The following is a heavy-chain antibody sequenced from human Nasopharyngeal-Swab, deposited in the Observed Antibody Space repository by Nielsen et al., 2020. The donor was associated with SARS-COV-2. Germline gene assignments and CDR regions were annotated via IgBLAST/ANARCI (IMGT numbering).Heavy chain of an antibody. CDR3: ASIAAAGAPGY. CDR2: IYYSGST. J-gene: IGHJ4*02. V-gene: IGHV4-39*01. D-gene: IGHD6-13*01. Sequence: PGKGLEWIGSIYYSGSTYYNPSLKSRVTISVDTSKNQFSLKLSSVTAADTAVYYCASIAAAGAPGYWGQGTLVTDSS.